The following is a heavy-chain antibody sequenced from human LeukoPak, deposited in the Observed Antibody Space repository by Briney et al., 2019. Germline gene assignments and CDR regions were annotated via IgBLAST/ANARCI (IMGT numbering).Heavy chain of an antibody. CDR1: GGSLSNYY. CDR2: IYYSGSS. V-gene: IGHV4-59*01. J-gene: IGHJ5*02. D-gene: IGHD6-19*01. Sequence: PSETLSLTCTVSGGSLSNYYWSWIRQPPGKGLEWIGYIYYSGSSHYNPSLKSRVTISLDTSKNLFSLRLNSMTAADTAVYYCARERVVSVAGTRARWFDPWGQGTLVTVSS. CDR3: ARERVVSVAGTRARWFDP.